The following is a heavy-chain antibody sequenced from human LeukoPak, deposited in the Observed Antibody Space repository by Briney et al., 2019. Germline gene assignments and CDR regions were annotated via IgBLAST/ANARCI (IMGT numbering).Heavy chain of an antibody. V-gene: IGHV3-30*03. D-gene: IGHD5-18*01. J-gene: IGHJ4*02. Sequence: PGRSLRLSCAASGFTFSHYGVHWVRQAPGKGLEWVAVISYDGSNEYYADSVKGRFTISRDNSKNTVFLQMNSLRSDDTAVYYCARRADTAMATIDYWGQGTLVTVSS. CDR2: ISYDGSNE. CDR3: ARRADTAMATIDY. CDR1: GFTFSHYG.